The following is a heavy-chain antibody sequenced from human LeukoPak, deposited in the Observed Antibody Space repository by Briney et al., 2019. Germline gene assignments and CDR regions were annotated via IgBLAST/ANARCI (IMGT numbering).Heavy chain of an antibody. CDR1: GGTLSIYA. D-gene: IGHD3-3*01. Sequence: GASVKVSCKASGGTLSIYAISWVRQAPGQGLEWMGGIIPIFGTANYAQKFQGRVTITADKSTSTAYMELSSLRSEDTAVYYCARHYDFWSGYPGRNWFDPWGQGTLVTVSS. CDR3: ARHYDFWSGYPGRNWFDP. J-gene: IGHJ5*02. CDR2: IIPIFGTA. V-gene: IGHV1-69*06.